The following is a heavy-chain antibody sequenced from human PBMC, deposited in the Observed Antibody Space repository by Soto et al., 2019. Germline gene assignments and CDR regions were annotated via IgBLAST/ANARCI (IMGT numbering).Heavy chain of an antibody. CDR3: ARMADYYDSSGYVNWFDP. CDR1: GYTLTELS. D-gene: IGHD3-22*01. CDR2: FDPEDGET. J-gene: IGHJ5*02. V-gene: IGHV1-24*01. Sequence: ASVKVSCKVSGYTLTELSMHWVRQAPGKGLEWMGGFDPEDGETIYAQKFQGRVTMTEDTSTDTAYMELSSLRSEDTAVYYCARMADYYDSSGYVNWFDPWGQGTLVTVSS.